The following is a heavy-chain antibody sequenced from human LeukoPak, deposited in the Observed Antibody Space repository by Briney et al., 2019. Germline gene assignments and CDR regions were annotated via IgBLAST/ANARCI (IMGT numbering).Heavy chain of an antibody. D-gene: IGHD4-17*01. J-gene: IGHJ6*02. CDR2: IYYSGTT. V-gene: IGHV4-59*08. CDR1: GDSIGRYY. CDR3: ARHGGYDYGDPYYYYGMDV. Sequence: SETLSLTCTVSGDSIGRYYWSWIRQPPGKGLEWIGYIYYSGTTNYNPSLKSRVTISVDTSKNQFSLKLSSVTAADTAVYYCARHGGYDYGDPYYYYGMDVWGQGTTVTVSS.